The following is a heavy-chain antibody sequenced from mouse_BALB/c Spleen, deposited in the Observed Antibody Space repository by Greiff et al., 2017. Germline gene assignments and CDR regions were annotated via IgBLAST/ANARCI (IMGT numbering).Heavy chain of an antibody. CDR2: IDPENGNT. Sequence: EVQLQQSGAELVRPGALVKLSCKASGFNIKDYYMHWVKQRPEQGLEWIGWIDPENGNTIYDPKFQGKASITADTSSNTAYLQLSSLTSEDTAVYYCARRGITTAHNWGQGTLVTVSA. V-gene: IGHV14-1*02. CDR3: ARRGITTAHN. CDR1: GFNIKDYY. J-gene: IGHJ3*01. D-gene: IGHD1-2*01.